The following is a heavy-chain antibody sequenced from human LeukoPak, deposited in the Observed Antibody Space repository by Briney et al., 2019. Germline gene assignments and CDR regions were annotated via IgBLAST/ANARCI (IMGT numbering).Heavy chain of an antibody. V-gene: IGHV4-4*02. Sequence: SGTLSLTCAVSGGSINSDDWWSWVRQSPGKGLEWIGAIYHRSGTPTYNPSLKSRVTISVDESKNQFSLNLSSVTAADTAVYFCAGGGNWQLDPWGQGTLVTVSS. J-gene: IGHJ5*02. CDR1: GGSINSDDW. CDR3: AGGGNWQLDP. CDR2: IYHRSGTP. D-gene: IGHD1-1*01.